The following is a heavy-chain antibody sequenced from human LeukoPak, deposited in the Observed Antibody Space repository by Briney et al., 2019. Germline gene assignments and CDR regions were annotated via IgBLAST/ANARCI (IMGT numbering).Heavy chain of an antibody. D-gene: IGHD3-9*01. J-gene: IGHJ4*02. V-gene: IGHV1-18*01. CDR2: ISAYNGNT. CDR1: GYTFTSYG. CDR3: ARGGDYYDILTGYYPTYYFDY. Sequence: ASVKVSCKASGYTFTSYGISWVRQAPGQGLEWMGWISAYNGNTNYAQKLQGRATMTTDTSTSTAYMELRSLTSDDTAVYYCARGGDYYDILTGYYPTYYFDYWGQGTLVTVSS.